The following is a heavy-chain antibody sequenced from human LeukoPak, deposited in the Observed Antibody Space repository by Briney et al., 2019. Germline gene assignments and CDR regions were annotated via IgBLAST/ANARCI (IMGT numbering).Heavy chain of an antibody. V-gene: IGHV3-7*01. D-gene: IGHD6-19*01. CDR2: IKQDGSEK. Sequence: TGGSLRLSCAVSGFTFSRYWMSWVRQAPGKGLEWVANIKQDGSEKYYVDSVKGRFTISRDNAKNSLYLQLNSLRAEDTALYYCARARGIAVADLWGQGTLVTVSS. CDR3: ARARGIAVADL. CDR1: GFTFSRYW. J-gene: IGHJ4*02.